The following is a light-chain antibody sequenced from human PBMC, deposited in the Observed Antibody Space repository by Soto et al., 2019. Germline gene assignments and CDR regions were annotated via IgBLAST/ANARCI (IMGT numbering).Light chain of an antibody. J-gene: IGLJ1*01. CDR2: EVT. CDR1: NSDVGGYNY. Sequence: QSALTQPPSASGSPGQSVTIPCTGTNSDVGGYNYVSWYQQYPGKAPKLIIYEVTRRPSGVPDRFSGSKSGNTASLTVSGLQAHDEADYYCSPYARGNHYVFGAGINLTVL. V-gene: IGLV2-8*01. CDR3: SPYARGNHYV.